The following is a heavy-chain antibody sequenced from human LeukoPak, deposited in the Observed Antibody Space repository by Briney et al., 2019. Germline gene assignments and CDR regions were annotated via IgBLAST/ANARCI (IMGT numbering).Heavy chain of an antibody. CDR3: ARAPFGEGSGTFYAYFFDY. Sequence: GGSLRLSCAASGFTFSSYSMNWVRQAPGKGLEWVSYISSSSSTIYYADSVKGRFTISRDNAKNSLYLQMNSLRAEDTAVYYCARAPFGEGSGTFYAYFFDYWGQGTLVTVSS. D-gene: IGHD3-10*01. CDR2: ISSSSSTI. V-gene: IGHV3-48*04. J-gene: IGHJ4*02. CDR1: GFTFSSYS.